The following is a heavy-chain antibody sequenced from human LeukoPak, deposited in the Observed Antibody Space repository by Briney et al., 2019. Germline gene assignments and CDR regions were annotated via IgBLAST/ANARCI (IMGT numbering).Heavy chain of an antibody. V-gene: IGHV4-34*01. Sequence: SETPSLTCAVYGGSFSGYYWSWIRQPPGKGLEWIGEINHSGSTNYNPSLKSRVTISVDTSKNQFSLKLSSVTAADTAVYYCAREAGAYGDYVGLYYFDYWGQGTLVTVSS. CDR3: AREAGAYGDYVGLYYFDY. J-gene: IGHJ4*02. CDR2: INHSGST. D-gene: IGHD4-17*01. CDR1: GGSFSGYY.